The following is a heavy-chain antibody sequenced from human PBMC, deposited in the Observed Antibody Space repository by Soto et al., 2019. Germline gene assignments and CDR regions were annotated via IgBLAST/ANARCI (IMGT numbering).Heavy chain of an antibody. V-gene: IGHV3-23*01. Sequence: GGSLRLSCAASGLTFSSYGMHWVRQAPGKGLEWVSAISGSGGSTYYADSVKGRFTISRDNSKNTLYLQMNSLRAEDTAVYYCAKNGVIVVAQLDYWGQGTLVTVSS. D-gene: IGHD2-15*01. J-gene: IGHJ4*02. CDR2: ISGSGGST. CDR3: AKNGVIVVAQLDY. CDR1: GLTFSSYG.